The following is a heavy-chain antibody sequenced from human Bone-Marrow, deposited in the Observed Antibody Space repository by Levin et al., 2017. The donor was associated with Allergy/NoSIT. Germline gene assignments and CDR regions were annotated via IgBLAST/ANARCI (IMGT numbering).Heavy chain of an antibody. CDR2: IYSGGST. Sequence: GGSLRLSCATSGFTVSSNYMSWVRQAPGKGPEWVSVIYSGGSTYYADSVKGRFTISRDNSKNTLYLQMNSLRAEDTAVYYWARGGFGELLSHWGQGTLVTVSS. J-gene: IGHJ4*02. CDR3: ARGGFGELLSH. V-gene: IGHV3-53*01. D-gene: IGHD3-10*01. CDR1: GFTVSSNY.